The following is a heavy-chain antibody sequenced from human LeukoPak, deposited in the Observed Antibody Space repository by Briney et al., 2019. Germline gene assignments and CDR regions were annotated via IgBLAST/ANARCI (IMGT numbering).Heavy chain of an antibody. CDR2: MNPNSGNT. CDR3: ARHSSGGDFYFDY. J-gene: IGHJ4*02. CDR1: GYTFTSYD. V-gene: IGHV1-8*01. D-gene: IGHD2-21*01. Sequence: ASVKLSCTASGYTFTSYDINWVRQATGQGLEWMGGMNPNSGNTGYAQKSQGRVTMTSNTSISPADMELSSLRSDDTAVYYCARHSSGGDFYFDYWGQGTLVTVSS.